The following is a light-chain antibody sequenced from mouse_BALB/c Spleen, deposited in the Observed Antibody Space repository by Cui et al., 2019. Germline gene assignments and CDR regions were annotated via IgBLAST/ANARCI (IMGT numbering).Light chain of an antibody. J-gene: IGKJ1*01. V-gene: IGKV12-44*01. CDR2: NAK. CDR3: QHHYGTWT. Sequence: DIQMTQSPASLSASVGETVTITCRASENIYSYLAWYQQKQGKSPQLLVYNAKTLAEGVPSRFSGSGSGTQFSLKINSLQPEDFGSYYCQHHYGTWTFGVGTKLEIK. CDR1: ENIYSY.